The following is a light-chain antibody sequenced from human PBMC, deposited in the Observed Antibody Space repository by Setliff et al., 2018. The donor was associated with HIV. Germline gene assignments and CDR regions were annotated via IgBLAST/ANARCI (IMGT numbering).Light chain of an antibody. Sequence: LTQPASVSGSPGQSITISCTGTSSDIGRYNLVSWYQQYPGKAPKLMIYEVSKRPSGVSNRFSGSKSGNTASLTISGLQAEDEADYYCCSYAGSYVVGTGTKV. V-gene: IGLV2-23*02. CDR3: CSYAGSYV. CDR2: EVS. J-gene: IGLJ1*01. CDR1: SSDIGRYNL.